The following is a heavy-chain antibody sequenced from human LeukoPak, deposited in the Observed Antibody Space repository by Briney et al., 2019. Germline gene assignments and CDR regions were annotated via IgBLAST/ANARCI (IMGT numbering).Heavy chain of an antibody. Sequence: SETLSLTCTASGGSVSSGSYYWSWIRQPPGKGLEWIGYIYYSGSTNYNPSLKSRVTISVDTSKNQFSLKLSSVTAADTAVYYCARGLTRWGQGTLVTVSS. D-gene: IGHD6-19*01. J-gene: IGHJ4*02. CDR2: IYYSGST. V-gene: IGHV4-61*01. CDR3: ARGLTR. CDR1: GGSVSSGSYY.